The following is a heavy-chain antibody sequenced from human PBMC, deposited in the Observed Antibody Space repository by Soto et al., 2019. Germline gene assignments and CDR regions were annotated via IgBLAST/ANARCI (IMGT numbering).Heavy chain of an antibody. J-gene: IGHJ4*02. CDR2: IFPSGTT. CDR1: GGSRIGATYS. V-gene: IGHV4-30-2*01. Sequence: SETLSLTCGVSGGSRIGATYSWNWIRQPPGKGLEWIGYIFPSGTTYYNPSLKSRVTISIDVSKNQFSLSLRSLTAADTAVYYCARSREFDYWSQGTLVTVSS. CDR3: ARSREFDY.